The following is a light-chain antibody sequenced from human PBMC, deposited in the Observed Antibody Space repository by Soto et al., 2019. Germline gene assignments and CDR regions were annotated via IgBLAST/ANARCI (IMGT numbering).Light chain of an antibody. CDR1: QSISSW. V-gene: IGKV1-5*03. CDR2: KAS. CDR3: QHYNSYPFT. Sequence: DIQMTQSPSTLSASVGDRVTITCRASQSISSWLAWYQQKPGKAPKLLIYKASSLESGVTSRFSGSGSGTEFTLTISSLQADDFATYYCQHYNSYPFTFGPGTKVDVK. J-gene: IGKJ3*01.